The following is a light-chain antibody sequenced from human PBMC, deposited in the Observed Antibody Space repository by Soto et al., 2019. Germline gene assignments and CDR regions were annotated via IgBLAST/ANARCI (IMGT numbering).Light chain of an antibody. CDR3: QQSYSTTWT. Sequence: DIQMTQSPSTLSGAVGARVTITCGASQTISSWLAWYQQKTGKAPKLLIYKASTLKSGVPSRLSGSGYETDLTITISSMKNEDFATYSCQQSYSTTWTFGHGTKVDIK. J-gene: IGKJ1*01. CDR1: QTISSW. CDR2: KAS. V-gene: IGKV1-5*03.